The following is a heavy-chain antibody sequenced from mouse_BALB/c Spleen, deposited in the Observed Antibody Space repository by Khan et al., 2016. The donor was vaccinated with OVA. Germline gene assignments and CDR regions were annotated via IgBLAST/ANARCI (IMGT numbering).Heavy chain of an antibody. D-gene: IGHD2-3*01. CDR1: DYSITSGFY. CDR3: ARGYAGYYFAY. Sequence: QLEESGPGLVKPSQSLSLTCSVTDYSITSGFYWNWLRQFPGNKLEWMGYISYDGSNNFNPSLKNRISITRDTSENQFFLKLNSVTTEDTATYFCARGYAGYYFAYWGQGTLGTVAA. CDR2: ISYDGSN. J-gene: IGHJ3*01. V-gene: IGHV3-6*02.